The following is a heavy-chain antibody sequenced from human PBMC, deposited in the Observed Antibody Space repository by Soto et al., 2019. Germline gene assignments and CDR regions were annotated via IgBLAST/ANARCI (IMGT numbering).Heavy chain of an antibody. D-gene: IGHD3-16*01. CDR1: GGSISSGHYY. V-gene: IGHV4-30-2*01. CDR3: ARSRSELGLGDYFEH. Sequence: QLQLQESGSGLVKPSQTLSLTCAVSGGSISSGHYYWSWLRQPPGKGLEWIGFIYHSGTTYYNPSRQCRVTISADRSGDQFSLRLSSVTAADTAVYFCARSRSELGLGDYFEHCGQGTLLTGSS. CDR2: IYHSGTT. J-gene: IGHJ4*02.